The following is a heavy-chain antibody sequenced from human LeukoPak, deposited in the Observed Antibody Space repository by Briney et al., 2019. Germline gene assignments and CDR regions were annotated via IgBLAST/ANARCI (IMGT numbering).Heavy chain of an antibody. Sequence: PGGSLRLSCAASGFTFSSYGMHWVRQAPGKGLEWVAFIRYDGSNKYYADSVKGRFTISRDDSKNTLYLQMNSLRAEDTAVYYCGRSSGWYLDYWGQGTLVTVSS. V-gene: IGHV3-30*02. CDR2: IRYDGSNK. CDR3: GRSSGWYLDY. CDR1: GFTFSSYG. J-gene: IGHJ4*02. D-gene: IGHD6-19*01.